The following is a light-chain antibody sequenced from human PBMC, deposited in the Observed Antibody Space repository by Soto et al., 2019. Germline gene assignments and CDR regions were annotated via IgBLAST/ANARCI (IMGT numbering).Light chain of an antibody. J-gene: IGKJ2*01. CDR1: QIVNGNY. V-gene: IGKV3-20*01. CDR3: QLYGISVRYT. Sequence: EIVLTQSPGTLSLSPGERATLSCRASQIVNGNYLTWYQQKPGQAPRLLIDGASTRATGTPDRFSGSGSGTVFSLTISRLEPEDFAVYYCQLYGISVRYTFGQGTKLEIK. CDR2: GAS.